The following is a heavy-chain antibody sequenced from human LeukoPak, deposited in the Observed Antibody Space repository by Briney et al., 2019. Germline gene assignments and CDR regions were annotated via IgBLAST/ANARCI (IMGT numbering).Heavy chain of an antibody. Sequence: SETLSLTCTVSGYSISSGYYWGWIRQPPGKGLEWIGSIYHSGSTYYNPSLKSRVTISVDTSKNQFSLKLSSVTAADTAVYYCARRRLNYYYMDVWGKGTTVTVSS. D-gene: IGHD3-16*01. CDR2: IYHSGST. V-gene: IGHV4-38-2*02. CDR1: GYSISSGYY. J-gene: IGHJ6*03. CDR3: ARRRLNYYYMDV.